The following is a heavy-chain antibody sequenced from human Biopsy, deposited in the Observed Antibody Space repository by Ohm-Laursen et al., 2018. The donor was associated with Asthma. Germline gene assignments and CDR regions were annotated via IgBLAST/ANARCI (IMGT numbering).Heavy chain of an antibody. Sequence: PSDTLSLTCTVSPGSINDYYWNWIRPFPGKGLEWIGYVHSSWSTRFNPSLKSRVTVSVDTSVDQVSLKLSSVSAADTAIYYCARATSTWSQSGPHFFDHWGPGTLVTVSS. V-gene: IGHV4-59*07. D-gene: IGHD6-13*01. CDR1: PGSINDYY. J-gene: IGHJ5*02. CDR2: VHSSWST. CDR3: ARATSTWSQSGPHFFDH.